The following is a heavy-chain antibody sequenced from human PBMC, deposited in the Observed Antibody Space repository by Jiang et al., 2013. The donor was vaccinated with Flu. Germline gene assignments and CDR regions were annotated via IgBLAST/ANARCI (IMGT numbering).Heavy chain of an antibody. CDR3: ARFLTRGTSAMAY. CDR1: GYIFSSYG. Sequence: VQLLESGGGVVQPGRSLRLSCVGSGYIFSSYGMHWVRLAPGKGLEWVAVIWYDGSNKDYADSVEGRFTISRDNSKNTLYLQMNSLRAEDTAVYYCARFLTRGTSAMAYWGQGTLVTVSS. V-gene: IGHV3-33*01. J-gene: IGHJ4*02. D-gene: IGHD3-16*01. CDR2: IWYDGSNK.